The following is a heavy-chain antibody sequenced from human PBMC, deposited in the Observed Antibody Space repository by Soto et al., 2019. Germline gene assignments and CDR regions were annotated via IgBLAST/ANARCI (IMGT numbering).Heavy chain of an antibody. CDR1: GYTFTNYG. CDR3: ARDAAAGLNDC. J-gene: IGHJ4*02. CDR2: INAYNGNT. D-gene: IGHD6-13*01. Sequence: QVQLVQSGAEVKKPGASVKVSCKASGYTFTNYGISWVRQARGQGLEWMGWINAYNGNTKSAQKLQGRVTLTTDTATSTAYMELRSLRSDDTAVYYCARDAAAGLNDCWGQGTLVTVSS. V-gene: IGHV1-18*01.